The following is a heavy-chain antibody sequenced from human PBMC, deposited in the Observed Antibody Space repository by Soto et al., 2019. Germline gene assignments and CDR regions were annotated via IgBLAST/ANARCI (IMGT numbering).Heavy chain of an antibody. J-gene: IGHJ5*02. CDR1: GYSFTSYW. CDR2: IDPSDSYT. V-gene: IGHV5-10-1*01. D-gene: IGHD6-13*01. CDR3: ATSGIAAAGTILSDP. Sequence: GESLKISCKGSGYSFTSYWISWVRQMPGKGLEWMGRIDPSDSYTNYSPSFQGHVTISADKSISTAYLQWSSLKASDTAMYYCATSGIAAAGTILSDPWGQGTLVTVS.